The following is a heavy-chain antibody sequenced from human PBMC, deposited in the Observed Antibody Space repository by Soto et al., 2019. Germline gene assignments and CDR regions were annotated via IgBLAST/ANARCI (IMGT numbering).Heavy chain of an antibody. CDR1: GGSFSAYY. D-gene: IGHD2-2*01. J-gene: IGHJ6*02. CDR3: AREDRYCSSTSCKYAMDV. V-gene: IGHV4-34*01. CDR2: IRHSGST. Sequence: KPSETLSLTCAVYGGSFSAYYWNWIRQPPGKGLEWIGEIRHSGSTNYNPSLKSRVTISVDTSKTQFSLKLSSVTAADTAVYYCAREDRYCSSTSCKYAMDVWGQGTTVTVSS.